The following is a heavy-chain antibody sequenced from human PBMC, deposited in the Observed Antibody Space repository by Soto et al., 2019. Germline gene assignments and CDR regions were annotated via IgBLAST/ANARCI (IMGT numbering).Heavy chain of an antibody. D-gene: IGHD5-12*01. CDR3: ACLNGYTRDFDH. V-gene: IGHV4-30-2*01. CDR1: GGSLSSGGCS. Sequence: QLQLVESGSGLVRPSQALSLSCNVSGGSLSSGGCSWAWVRLPTGQGLEWIGYIFDTGKTYFSASLKSRLSMSVDTSRTPFSVQWASVTAADTARYFCACLNGYTRDFDHWGRGTLVTVSS. CDR2: IFDTGKT. J-gene: IGHJ2*01.